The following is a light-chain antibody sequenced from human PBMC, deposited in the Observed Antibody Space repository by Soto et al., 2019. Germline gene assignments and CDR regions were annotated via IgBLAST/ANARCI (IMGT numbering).Light chain of an antibody. CDR2: GAS. CDR1: ESVSTY. V-gene: IGKV3-15*01. Sequence: ETVMTQSPATLSVSPGERVTLSCRASESVSTYLAWYQQKPGQAPRLLIYGASARATGIPDRFSGSGSGTAFTLIISNLQPEDFALYYYHHYLNWPQAFGQGTKVEIK. J-gene: IGKJ1*01. CDR3: HHYLNWPQA.